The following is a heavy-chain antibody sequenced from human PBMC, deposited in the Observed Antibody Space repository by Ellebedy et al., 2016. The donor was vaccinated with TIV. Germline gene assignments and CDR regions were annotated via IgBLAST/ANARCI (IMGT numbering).Heavy chain of an antibody. CDR1: GYTFTGFY. D-gene: IGHD3-9*01. CDR2: INPSAGST. CDR3: ARAFEGIDY. Sequence: AASVKVSCKTSGYTFTGFYVHWVRQAPGQGHDWLGLINPSAGSTIYAQKFQGRVTMTMDTSTSTVYMDLSTLRSGDTAMYYCARAFEGIDYWGQGTLVTVSS. V-gene: IGHV1-46*01. J-gene: IGHJ4*02.